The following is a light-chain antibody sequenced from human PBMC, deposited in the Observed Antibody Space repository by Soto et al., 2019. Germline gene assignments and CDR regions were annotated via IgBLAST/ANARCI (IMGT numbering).Light chain of an antibody. CDR1: QNVLYSSNNKNY. Sequence: DIVMTQSPDSLAVSLGERATINCKSSQNVLYSSNNKNYLAWYQQKPGQPPKLLIYWASTRESGVPDRFSGSGSGTDFTRSISSLQAEDVAVYYCQQYYSSPRTFGQGTKVEI. CDR3: QQYYSSPRT. J-gene: IGKJ1*01. V-gene: IGKV4-1*01. CDR2: WAS.